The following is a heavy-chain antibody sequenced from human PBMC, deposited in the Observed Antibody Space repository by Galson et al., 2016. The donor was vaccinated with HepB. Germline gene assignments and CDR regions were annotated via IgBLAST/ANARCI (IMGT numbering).Heavy chain of an antibody. CDR1: GYTFTNYY. Sequence: SVKVSCKASGYTFTNYYLQWVRQAPGQGLEWMGIINPDIDNTNYAQKFQGRVAMTRDTSTSTVYMRLSSLRSEDTAVYYCARQSSGWYGRSLDYWGQGTLGTVSS. J-gene: IGHJ4*02. D-gene: IGHD6-19*01. CDR2: INPDIDNT. CDR3: ARQSSGWYGRSLDY. V-gene: IGHV1-46*01.